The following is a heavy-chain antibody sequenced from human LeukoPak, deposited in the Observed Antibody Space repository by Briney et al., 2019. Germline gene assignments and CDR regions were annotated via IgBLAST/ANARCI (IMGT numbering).Heavy chain of an antibody. J-gene: IGHJ4*02. CDR3: ASVRGRDAYNPFDY. CDR2: ISYDGSYK. D-gene: IGHD5-24*01. Sequence: GGSLRLSCAASGFIFSAYAMHWVRQAPGKGLQWVAFISYDGSYKYYANSVKGRFTISRDNSKNTLYLQMNSLRAEDTAVYYCASVRGRDAYNPFDYWGQGTPVTVSS. CDR1: GFIFSAYA. V-gene: IGHV3-30*04.